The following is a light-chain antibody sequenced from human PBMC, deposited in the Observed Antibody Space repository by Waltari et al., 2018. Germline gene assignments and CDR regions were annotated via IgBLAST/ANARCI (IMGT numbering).Light chain of an antibody. CDR3: QQRSTWPPFT. CDR2: DAS. J-gene: IGKJ3*01. CDR1: QGVSKY. Sequence: ELVLTQSPATLSLCPGERATLSCRASQGVSKYLDWYKQKPGQAPRLLIYDASNTATGIPARFSGSGSGTDFILTISSLEPEDFAVYYCQQRSTWPPFTFGPGTTLDI. V-gene: IGKV3-11*01.